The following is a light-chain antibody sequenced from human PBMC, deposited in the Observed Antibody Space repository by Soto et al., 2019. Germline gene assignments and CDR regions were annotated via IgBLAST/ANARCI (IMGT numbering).Light chain of an antibody. V-gene: IGKV3-20*01. J-gene: IGKJ1*01. CDR3: QRYGSSGT. CDR2: AAS. CDR1: QSVSNNY. Sequence: EIVLTQSPGTLSLSPGERATLSCRASQSVSNNYLAWYQQKPGQAPRLLIYAASNRATGIPDRFSGSGSGTVFTLTISRLEAEDFAVYYCQRYGSSGTFGQGTKVEIK.